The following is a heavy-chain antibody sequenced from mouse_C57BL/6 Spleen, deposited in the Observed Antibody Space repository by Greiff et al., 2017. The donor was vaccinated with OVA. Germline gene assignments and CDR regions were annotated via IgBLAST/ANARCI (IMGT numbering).Heavy chain of an antibody. D-gene: IGHD1-1*01. CDR1: GFTFSSYA. CDR2: ISDGGSYT. J-gene: IGHJ4*01. Sequence: EVHLVESGGGLVKPGGSLKLSCAASGFTFSSYAMSWVRQTPEKRLEWVATISDGGSYTYYPDNVKGPFNISRDNAKNNLYLQMSHLKSEDTAMYYCARDSYGSTYAMDYWGQGTSVTVSS. CDR3: ARDSYGSTYAMDY. V-gene: IGHV5-4*01.